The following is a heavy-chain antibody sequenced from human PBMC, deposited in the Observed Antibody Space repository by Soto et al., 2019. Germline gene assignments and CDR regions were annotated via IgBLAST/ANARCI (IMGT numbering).Heavy chain of an antibody. CDR3: ARVDSGSCFAPRRILYFDY. CDR2: IYYSGST. CDR1: GGSISSSSYY. Sequence: SETLSLTCTVSGGSISSSSYYWGWIRQPPGKGLEWIGSIYYSGSTYYNPSLKSRVTISVDTSKNQFSLKLSSVTAADTAVYYCARVDSGSCFAPRRILYFDYWGQGTLVTVSS. J-gene: IGHJ4*02. V-gene: IGHV4-39*07. D-gene: IGHD6-13*01.